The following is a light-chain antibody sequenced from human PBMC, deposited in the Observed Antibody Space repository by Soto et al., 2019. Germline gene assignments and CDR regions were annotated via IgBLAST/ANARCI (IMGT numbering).Light chain of an antibody. CDR1: SRHVGGYNY. V-gene: IGLV2-14*01. J-gene: IGLJ1*01. CDR2: DVF. CDR3: SSYTSSSTLV. Sequence: QSALTQSASVSGSPGQSVTISCTGTSRHVGGYNYVSWYQQDQGKAPKLMIYDVFNRPSGVSNRFSGSKSGNTASLTISGLQAEDEADYYCSSYTSSSTLVFGTGTKVTVL.